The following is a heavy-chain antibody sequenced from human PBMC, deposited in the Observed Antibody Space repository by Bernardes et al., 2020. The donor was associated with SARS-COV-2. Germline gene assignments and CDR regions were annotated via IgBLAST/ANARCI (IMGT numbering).Heavy chain of an antibody. CDR3: ARRPVRVQGGGLNS. J-gene: IGHJ1*01. Sequence: SETLSLTCTVSGGSISSSSYYWGWIRQPPGKGLEWIGSIYYSGSTYYNPSLKSRVTISVDTSKNQFSLKLSSVTAADTAIYYCARRPVRVQGGGLNSWGQGTLVTVSS. CDR2: IYYSGST. CDR1: GGSISSSSYY. V-gene: IGHV4-39*07. D-gene: IGHD1-20*01.